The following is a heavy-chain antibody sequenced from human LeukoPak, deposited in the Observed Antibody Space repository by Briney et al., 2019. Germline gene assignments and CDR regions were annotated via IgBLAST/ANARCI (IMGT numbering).Heavy chain of an antibody. J-gene: IGHJ4*02. Sequence: GGSLRLSCAASGFTFSSYAMSWVRQAPGKGLEWVSAISGSGGSTYYADSVKGRFTISRDNSKNTLYLQMNSLRADDTAVYYCAKAFEYSSSSGIDYWRQGTLVTVSS. CDR3: AKAFEYSSSSGIDY. V-gene: IGHV3-23*01. D-gene: IGHD6-6*01. CDR2: ISGSGGST. CDR1: GFTFSSYA.